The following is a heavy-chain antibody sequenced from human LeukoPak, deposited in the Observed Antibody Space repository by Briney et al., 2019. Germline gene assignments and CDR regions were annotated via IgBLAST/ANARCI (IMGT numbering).Heavy chain of an antibody. CDR3: ARAPRSRDRYRYFDY. D-gene: IGHD5-12*01. CDR1: GGTFSSYA. V-gene: IGHV1-69*05. CDR2: IIPIFGTA. J-gene: IGHJ4*02. Sequence: SVKVSCKASGGTFSSYAISWVRQAPGQGLEWMGGIIPIFGTANYAQKFQGRVTITTDESTSTAYMELSSLRSEDTAVYYCARAPRSRDRYRYFDYWGQGTLVTVSS.